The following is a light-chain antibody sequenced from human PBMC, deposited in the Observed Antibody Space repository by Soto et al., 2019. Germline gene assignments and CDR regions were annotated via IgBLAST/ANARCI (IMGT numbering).Light chain of an antibody. CDR1: QSISSW. CDR2: KAS. V-gene: IGKV1-5*03. Sequence: DIQMTQSPSILSASVGDRVTITCRASQSISSWLAWYQQKPGKAPNLLIHKASHLESGVPSRFSGSGSGTEFTLTISSLQAGDFATYYCQHYYTYPWTFGQGTKVDIK. J-gene: IGKJ1*01. CDR3: QHYYTYPWT.